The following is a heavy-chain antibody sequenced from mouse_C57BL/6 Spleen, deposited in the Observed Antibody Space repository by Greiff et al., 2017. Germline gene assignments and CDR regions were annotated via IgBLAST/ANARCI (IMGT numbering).Heavy chain of an antibody. CDR2: IYPRSGNT. D-gene: IGHD2-3*01. CDR1: GYTFTSYG. CDR3: ARYEGNYDAMDY. V-gene: IGHV1-81*01. J-gene: IGHJ4*01. Sequence: QVQLQQSGAELARPGASVKLSCKASGYTFTSYGISWVKQRTGQGLEWIGEIYPRSGNTYYNEKFKGKATLTADKSSSTAYMERRSLTSEDSAVYFCARYEGNYDAMDYWGQGTSVTVSS.